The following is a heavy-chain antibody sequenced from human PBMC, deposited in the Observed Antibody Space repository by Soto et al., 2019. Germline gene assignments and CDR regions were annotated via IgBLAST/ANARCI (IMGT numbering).Heavy chain of an antibody. J-gene: IGHJ4*02. CDR1: GGSTSPYY. D-gene: IGHD1-7*01. CDR3: ARGRPWELYDY. CDR2: IDYSGGA. V-gene: IGHV4-59*01. Sequence: QVQLQESGPGLVKASETLSLTCTVSGGSTSPYYWSWLRQPPGKGLEWIGFIDYSGGARYNPSLKSRVTMSLDTSENQISLKLSSMTAAGTAVYFCARGRPWELYDYWGQGTLVTVSS.